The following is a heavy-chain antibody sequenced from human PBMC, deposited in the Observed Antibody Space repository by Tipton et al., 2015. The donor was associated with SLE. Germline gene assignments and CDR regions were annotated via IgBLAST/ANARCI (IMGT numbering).Heavy chain of an antibody. J-gene: IGHJ6*03. CDR1: GFTFNNYW. V-gene: IGHV3-74*01. CDR3: ARDRAAQYYSYYYMDV. CDR2: INTDGSGT. Sequence: GSLRLSCAASGFTFNNYWMHWVRQVPGKGLVWVSRINTDGSGTTYADPVKGRFTISRDNAKNTLYLQMNSLRVEDTAVYYCARDRAAQYYSYYYMDVWGKGTTVTISS. D-gene: IGHD6-25*01.